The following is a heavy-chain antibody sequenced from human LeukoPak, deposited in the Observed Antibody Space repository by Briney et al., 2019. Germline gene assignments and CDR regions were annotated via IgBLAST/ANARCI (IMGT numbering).Heavy chain of an antibody. CDR1: GFSFNTCA. CDR3: ARERYFDY. CDR2: ISGGGRST. Sequence: PGESLRLSCAASGFSFNTCAMSWVRQAPGKGLEWVSTISGGGRSTDYADSVKGQFTISRDNSKNTLYLQMNSLRAEDTAVYYCARERYFDYWGQGTLVTVSS. V-gene: IGHV3-23*01. J-gene: IGHJ4*02.